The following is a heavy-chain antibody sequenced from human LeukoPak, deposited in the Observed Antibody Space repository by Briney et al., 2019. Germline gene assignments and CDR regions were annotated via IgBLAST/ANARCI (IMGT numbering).Heavy chain of an antibody. J-gene: IGHJ4*02. CDR3: AKDLGVLMVYAIFDY. D-gene: IGHD2-8*01. CDR2: ISYDGSNK. Sequence: PGGSLRLSCAASGFTFSSYGMHWVRQAPGKGLEWVAVISYDGSNKYYADSVKGRFTISRDNSKNTLYLQMNSLRAEDTAVYYCAKDLGVLMVYAIFDYWGQGTLVTVSS. V-gene: IGHV3-30*18. CDR1: GFTFSSYG.